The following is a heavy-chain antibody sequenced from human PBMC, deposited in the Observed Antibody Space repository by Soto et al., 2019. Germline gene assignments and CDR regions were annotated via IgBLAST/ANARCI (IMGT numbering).Heavy chain of an antibody. V-gene: IGHV3-23*01. J-gene: IGHJ5*02. CDR1: GFTFSSYS. Sequence: GGSLILSCAASGFTFSSYSRSWVRQAPGKGLEWVSAISGSGGSTYYADSVKGRFTISRDNSKNTLYLQMNSLRAEDTAVYYCARRLVMYSVWFDPWGQGTLVTVSS. CDR2: ISGSGGST. D-gene: IGHD3-9*01. CDR3: ARRLVMYSVWFDP.